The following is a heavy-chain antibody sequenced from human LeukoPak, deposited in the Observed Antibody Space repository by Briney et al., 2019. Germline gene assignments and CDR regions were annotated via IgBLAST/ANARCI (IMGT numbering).Heavy chain of an antibody. CDR3: ARDKIVGATNFDY. V-gene: IGHV3-30*03. D-gene: IGHD1-26*01. Sequence: GGSLRLSCAASGFTFSSYGMHWVRQAPGKGLEWVAVISYDGSNKYYADSVKGRFTISRDNSKNTLYLQMNSLRAEDTAVYYCARDKIVGATNFDYWGQGTLVTVSS. CDR1: GFTFSSYG. CDR2: ISYDGSNK. J-gene: IGHJ4*02.